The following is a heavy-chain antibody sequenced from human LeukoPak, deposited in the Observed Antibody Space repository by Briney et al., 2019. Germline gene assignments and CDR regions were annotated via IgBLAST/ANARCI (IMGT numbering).Heavy chain of an antibody. D-gene: IGHD2-15*01. Sequence: SETLSLTCTVTGCSISSYYLSWIRQPPGKGLEWVGYIYYSGSTNYNPSVKSRVTISVDTSKNQFSLKLSSVTAADTAVYYCARLGYCSGGSCYGSWFDPWGQGTLVTVSS. J-gene: IGHJ5*02. CDR3: ARLGYCSGGSCYGSWFDP. CDR1: GCSISSYY. CDR2: IYYSGST. V-gene: IGHV4-59*08.